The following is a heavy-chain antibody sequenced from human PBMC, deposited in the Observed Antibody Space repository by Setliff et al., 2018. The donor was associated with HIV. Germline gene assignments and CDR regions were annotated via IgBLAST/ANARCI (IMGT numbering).Heavy chain of an antibody. V-gene: IGHV4-59*01. CDR1: GGSISTYY. CDR2: IYYSGST. J-gene: IGHJ6*03. D-gene: IGHD2-2*01. CDR3: ARLAFWGGLPAAIPNYYYYMDV. Sequence: PSETLSLTCTVSGGSISTYYWSWIRQPPGKGLEWIGYIYYSGSTNYNPSLKSRVTISVDTSKNQFSLKLSSVTAADTAMYYCARLAFWGGLPAAIPNYYYYMDVWGKGTTVTV.